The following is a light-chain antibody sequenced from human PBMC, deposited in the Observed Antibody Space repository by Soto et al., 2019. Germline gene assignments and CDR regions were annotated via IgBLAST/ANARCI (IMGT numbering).Light chain of an antibody. CDR2: GNN. CDR1: SSNIGAGYD. V-gene: IGLV1-40*01. Sequence: QSVLTQPPSVSGAPGQRVTISCTGSSSNIGAGYDVHWYQQLPGTAPKLLIYGNNIGHAVVPDRFSDSKSGTSASLAITGPQAEDEADYSCQSYESSLPVGFGGGTKLTVL. CDR3: QSYESSLPVG. J-gene: IGLJ2*01.